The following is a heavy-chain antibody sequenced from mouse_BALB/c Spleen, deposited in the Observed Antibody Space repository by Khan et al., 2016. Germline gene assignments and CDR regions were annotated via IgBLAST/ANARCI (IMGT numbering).Heavy chain of an antibody. D-gene: IGHD1-1*02. CDR3: GSCGSCGYSDV. V-gene: IGHV4-1*02. Sequence: EVKLLESGGGLVQPGGSLKLSCTASGYDFSGYWMSWVRQAPGKGLEWIGDINPDSSTINYTSSLKDKFIITRDNAKNTLYLQMREVRSEDTAHHCCGSCGSCGYSDVWGAGTTVTVST. J-gene: IGHJ1*01. CDR2: INPDSSTI. CDR1: GYDFSGYW.